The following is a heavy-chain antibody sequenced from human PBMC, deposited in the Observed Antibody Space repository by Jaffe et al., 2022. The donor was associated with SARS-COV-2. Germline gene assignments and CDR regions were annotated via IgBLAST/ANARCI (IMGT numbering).Heavy chain of an antibody. D-gene: IGHD3-22*01. CDR3: AAGQYYYDSSGYVFGYYGMDV. V-gene: IGHV1-58*02. J-gene: IGHJ6*02. Sequence: QMQLVQSGPEVKKPGTSVKVSCKASGFTFTSSAMQWVRQARGQRLEWIGWIVVGSGNTNYAQKFQERVTITRDMSTSTAYMELSSLRSEDTAVYYCAAGQYYYDSSGYVFGYYGMDVWGQGTTVTVSS. CDR1: GFTFTSSA. CDR2: IVVGSGNT.